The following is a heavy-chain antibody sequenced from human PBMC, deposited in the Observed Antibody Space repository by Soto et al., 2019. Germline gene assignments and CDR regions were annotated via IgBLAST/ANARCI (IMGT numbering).Heavy chain of an antibody. CDR2: IYHSGST. Sequence: QLQLQESGSGLVKPSQTLSLTCAVSGGSISSGGYSWSWIRQPPGKGLEWIGYIYHSGSTYYNPSLKIRVTISVDRSKTQFSLKLSSVTAADTAVYYCARATVVTPSVFDYWGQGTLVTVSS. J-gene: IGHJ4*02. CDR3: ARATVVTPSVFDY. D-gene: IGHD4-17*01. V-gene: IGHV4-30-2*01. CDR1: GGSISSGGYS.